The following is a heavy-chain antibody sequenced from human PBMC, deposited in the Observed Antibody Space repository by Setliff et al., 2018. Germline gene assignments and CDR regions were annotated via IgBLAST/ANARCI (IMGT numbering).Heavy chain of an antibody. CDR1: SGSISSYY. D-gene: IGHD2-15*01. Sequence: KASETLSLTCTVSSGSISSYYWSWIRQPPGKGLEWIGYIYYSGSTNYNPSLKSRVTISVDTSKNQFSLKLSSVTVADTAVYYCARCLGFGSGWFDPWGQGTLVTVSS. CDR3: ARCLGFGSGWFDP. V-gene: IGHV4-59*08. CDR2: IYYSGST. J-gene: IGHJ5*02.